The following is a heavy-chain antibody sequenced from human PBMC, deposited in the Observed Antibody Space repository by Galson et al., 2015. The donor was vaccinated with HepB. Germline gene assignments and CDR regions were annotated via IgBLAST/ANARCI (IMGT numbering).Heavy chain of an antibody. CDR3: ALLVDIAMVTADKWFFDL. CDR1: GGTFRDFA. J-gene: IGHJ2*01. D-gene: IGHD5-18*01. Sequence: SVKVSCKASGGTFRDFAINWVRQAPGQGLEWMGGIIPIFGTPYYAQKFQGRATITADESTSTAAMELSSLRSDDAAVYYCALLVDIAMVTADKWFFDLWGRGTVVTVTS. CDR2: IIPIFGTP. V-gene: IGHV1-69*13.